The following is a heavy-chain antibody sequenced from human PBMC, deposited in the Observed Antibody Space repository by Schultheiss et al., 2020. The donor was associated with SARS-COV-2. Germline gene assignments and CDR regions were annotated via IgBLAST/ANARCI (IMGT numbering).Heavy chain of an antibody. V-gene: IGHV4-59*12. Sequence: GSLRLSCAVYGGSFSGYYWSWIRQPPGKGLEWIGYIYYSGSTNYNPSLKSRVTISVDTSKNQFSLKLSSVTAADTAVYYCAREFSGTTPHLDYWGQGTLVTVSS. J-gene: IGHJ4*02. D-gene: IGHD1-7*01. CDR1: GGSFSGYY. CDR3: AREFSGTTPHLDY. CDR2: IYYSGST.